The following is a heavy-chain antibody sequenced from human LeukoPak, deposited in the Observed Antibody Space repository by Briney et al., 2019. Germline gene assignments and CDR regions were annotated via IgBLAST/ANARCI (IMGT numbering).Heavy chain of an antibody. CDR1: GFTFSDYF. Sequence: PGGSLRLSCAASGFTFSDYFMSWIRQAPGKGLEWVSYISSGSYTKYADSVKGRFTISRDNAKNSLFLRMSSLRAEDTAVYYCAREMATILDYWGQGTLVTVSS. J-gene: IGHJ4*02. V-gene: IGHV3-11*05. D-gene: IGHD5-24*01. CDR3: AREMATILDY. CDR2: ISSGSYT.